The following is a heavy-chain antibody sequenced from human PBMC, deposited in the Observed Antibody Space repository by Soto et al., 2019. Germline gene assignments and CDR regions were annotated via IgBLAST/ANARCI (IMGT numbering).Heavy chain of an antibody. D-gene: IGHD5-12*01. CDR2: IIPIFGTV. V-gene: IGHV1-69*12. CDR3: ARGNHRWLQLGYFDL. CDR1: GGTFSNYP. J-gene: IGHJ2*01. Sequence: QVQLVQSGAEVKKPGSSVKVSCKASGGTFSNYPISWVRQAPGQGLEWMGGIIPIFGTVNYAQKFQGTVTITADESTSTAYMEMSSLRSEDKAVYYCARGNHRWLQLGYFDLWRRGTLVTVSS.